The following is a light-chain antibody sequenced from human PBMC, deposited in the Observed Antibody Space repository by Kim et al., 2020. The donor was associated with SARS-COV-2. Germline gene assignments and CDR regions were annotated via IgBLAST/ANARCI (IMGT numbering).Light chain of an antibody. J-gene: IGLJ1*01. Sequence: AARKTARMTCGGNNIGSKSVYWYQQKPGQAPVLVIYYDSDRPSGIPERFSGSNSGNTATLTISRVEAGDEADYYCQVWDSSSDHLVFGTGTKVTVL. CDR2: YDS. V-gene: IGLV3-21*04. CDR3: QVWDSSSDHLV. CDR1: NIGSKS.